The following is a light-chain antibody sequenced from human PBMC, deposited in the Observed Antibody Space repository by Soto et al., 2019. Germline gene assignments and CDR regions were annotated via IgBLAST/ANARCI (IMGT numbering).Light chain of an antibody. V-gene: IGKV3-11*01. CDR3: QQRSNWPIT. CDR2: DAS. CDR1: QSIYTR. J-gene: IGKJ5*01. Sequence: EIVLTQSPYTLSLSPGETATLSFRASQSIYTRLAWFRQSPGQAPRLLIYDASHRANGVPARISGSGSGTDFTLTISRLEPEDFAVYYCQQRSNWPITFGQGTRLEIK.